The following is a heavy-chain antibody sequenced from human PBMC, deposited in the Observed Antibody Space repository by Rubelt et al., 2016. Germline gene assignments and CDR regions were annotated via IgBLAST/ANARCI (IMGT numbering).Heavy chain of an antibody. D-gene: IGHD3-9*01. Sequence: QVQLVQSGAEVKKPGASVKVSCKASGYTFTGYYMHWVRQATGQGLEWMGWINTNSGGTNYAQKFQGRVTTTADTATSTAYMGRSMLRSDATAVYYCARGAGGRYFDWYDAFDIWGQGTMVTVSS. CDR3: ARGAGGRYFDWYDAFDI. CDR1: GYTFTGYY. V-gene: IGHV1-2*02. J-gene: IGHJ3*02. CDR2: INTNSGGT.